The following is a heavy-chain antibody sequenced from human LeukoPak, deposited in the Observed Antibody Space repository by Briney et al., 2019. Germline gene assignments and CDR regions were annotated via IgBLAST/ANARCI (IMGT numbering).Heavy chain of an antibody. Sequence: PGGSLRLSCATSGFTFSSYWMHWFRQAPGKGLVWVSHIHNDGSRTSYADSVKGRFTVSRDNAKNTLYLQMNSLRAEDTAVYYCGRGGIGSFDIWGQGTMVTVSS. J-gene: IGHJ3*02. CDR2: IHNDGSRT. CDR1: GFTFSSYW. D-gene: IGHD2/OR15-2a*01. CDR3: GRGGIGSFDI. V-gene: IGHV3-74*01.